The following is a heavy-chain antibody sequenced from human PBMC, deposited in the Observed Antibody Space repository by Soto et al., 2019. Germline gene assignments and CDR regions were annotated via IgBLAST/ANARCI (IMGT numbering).Heavy chain of an antibody. CDR1: GFTFSSYD. CDR3: ARDATYGSGRGPDWYFDL. CDR2: TGTTGDT. V-gene: IGHV3-13*04. D-gene: IGHD3-10*01. Sequence: EEQLVESGGGMVQPGGSLRLSCVASGFTFSSYDMHWVRQVTGKGLEWVSATGTTGDTYYPGSVKGRFTISREDAKNSFYIQMNNLRPGDTAVYYCARDATYGSGRGPDWYFDLWGRGTLVTVSS. J-gene: IGHJ2*01.